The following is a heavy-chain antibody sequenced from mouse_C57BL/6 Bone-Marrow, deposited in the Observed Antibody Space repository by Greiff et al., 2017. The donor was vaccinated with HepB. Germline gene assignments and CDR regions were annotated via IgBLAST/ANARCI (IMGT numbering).Heavy chain of an antibody. CDR1: GYSFTGYY. CDR3: AGCPLPYWYFDV. Sequence: VQLQQSGPELVKPGASVKISCKASGYSFTGYYMNWVKQSPEKSLEWIGEINPSTGGTTYNQKFKAKTTLTVDKSSSTAYIQLKSLTSEDSAAYYCAGCPLPYWYFDVWGTGTTVTVSS. D-gene: IGHD2-1*01. J-gene: IGHJ1*03. V-gene: IGHV1-42*01. CDR2: INPSTGGT.